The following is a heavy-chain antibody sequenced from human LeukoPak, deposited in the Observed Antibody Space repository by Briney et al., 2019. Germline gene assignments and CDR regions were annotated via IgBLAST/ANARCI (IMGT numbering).Heavy chain of an antibody. Sequence: ASVKVSCKASGYTFTGYYMHWVRQAPGQGLEWMGWINPNSGGTNYAQKFQGRVTMTSDTSINTTYMELSGLTPDDTALYYCARASYCSDGSCYSDYWGQGTLVTVSS. CDR2: INPNSGGT. CDR1: GYTFTGYY. CDR3: ARASYCSDGSCYSDY. V-gene: IGHV1-2*02. D-gene: IGHD2-15*01. J-gene: IGHJ4*02.